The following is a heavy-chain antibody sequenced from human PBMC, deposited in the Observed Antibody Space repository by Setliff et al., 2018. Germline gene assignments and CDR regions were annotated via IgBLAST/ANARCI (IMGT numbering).Heavy chain of an antibody. D-gene: IGHD2-2*01. J-gene: IGHJ3*02. CDR3: ARDFYCSSTSCPDAFDI. CDR1: GGSFSGYY. CDR2: INHSGST. V-gene: IGHV4-34*01. Sequence: NPSETLSLTCAVYGGSFSGYYWSWIRQPPGKGLEWIGEINHSGSTNYNPSLKSRVTISVDTSKNQFSLKLSSVTAADTAVYYCARDFYCSSTSCPDAFDIWGQGTMVTVSS.